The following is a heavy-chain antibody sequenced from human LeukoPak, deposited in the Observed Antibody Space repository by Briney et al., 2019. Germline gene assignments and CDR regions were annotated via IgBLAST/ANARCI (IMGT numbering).Heavy chain of an antibody. CDR1: GFTFSSYA. CDR3: ARYEYSSRRFDP. J-gene: IGHJ5*02. D-gene: IGHD6-13*01. V-gene: IGHV3-23*01. CDR2: NSGSGGST. Sequence: GGSLRLSCAPSGFTFSSYAMSWVRQAPGKGLEWVSDNSGSGGSTYYADAVKGRFTISRDNSKNTLYLQMNSLRAEDTAVYYCARYEYSSRRFDPWGQGTLVTVSS.